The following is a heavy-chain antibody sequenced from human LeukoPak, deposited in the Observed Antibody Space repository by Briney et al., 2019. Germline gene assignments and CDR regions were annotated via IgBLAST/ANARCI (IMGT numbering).Heavy chain of an antibody. V-gene: IGHV3-66*01. CDR2: IYIDGRT. CDR3: ARLWPMGV. CDR1: GFTVNNKY. D-gene: IGHD6-25*01. J-gene: IGHJ6*02. Sequence: GGFLRLSCAASGFTVNNKYMTWVRQAPGKGLEWVSAIYIDGRTFYPDSVKGRFTISRDSSKNTLYLQMNSLRVDDTAVYYCARLWPMGVWGQGTTVTVSS.